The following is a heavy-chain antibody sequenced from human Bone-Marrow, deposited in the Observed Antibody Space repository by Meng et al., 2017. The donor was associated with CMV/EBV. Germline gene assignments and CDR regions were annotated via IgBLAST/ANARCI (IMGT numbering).Heavy chain of an antibody. CDR1: GFSLSTSGMR. CDR3: ARIQPYYYGSGSYFDY. CDR2: IDWDEDK. Sequence: SGPTLVKPTQTLTLTCTFSGFSLSTSGMRVSWIRQPPGKALEWLARIDWDEDKFYSTSLKTRLTISKDTSKNQVVLTMTNMDPVDTATYYCARIQPYYYGSGSYFDYWGQGTLVTVSS. J-gene: IGHJ4*02. D-gene: IGHD3-10*01. V-gene: IGHV2-70D*14.